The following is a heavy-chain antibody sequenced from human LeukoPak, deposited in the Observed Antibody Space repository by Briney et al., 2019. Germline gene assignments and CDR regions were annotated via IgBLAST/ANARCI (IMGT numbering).Heavy chain of an antibody. V-gene: IGHV3-30*02. D-gene: IGHD5-12*01. CDR1: GFTFSSYG. CDR3: ARAAHIVYRGYEGFDY. Sequence: RGSLRLSCAASGFTFSSYGMHWVRQAPGKGLEWVAFIRYDEIINYDADSVKGRFTISRDNAKISLYLQMNSLRAEDTAVYYCARAAHIVYRGYEGFDYWGQGTLVTVSS. J-gene: IGHJ4*02. CDR2: IRYDEIIN.